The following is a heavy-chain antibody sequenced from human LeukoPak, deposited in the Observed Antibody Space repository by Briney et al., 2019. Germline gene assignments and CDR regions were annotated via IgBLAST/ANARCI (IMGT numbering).Heavy chain of an antibody. V-gene: IGHV1-69*13. CDR1: GGTFSSYA. J-gene: IGHJ4*02. Sequence: ASVKVSCKASGGTFSSYAISWVRQAPGQGLEWMGGIIPIFGTANYAQKFQGRVTITADESTSTAYMELSSLRSEDTAVYYCACIAAAGTELVDYWGQGTLVTVSS. CDR2: IIPIFGTA. CDR3: ACIAAAGTELVDY. D-gene: IGHD6-13*01.